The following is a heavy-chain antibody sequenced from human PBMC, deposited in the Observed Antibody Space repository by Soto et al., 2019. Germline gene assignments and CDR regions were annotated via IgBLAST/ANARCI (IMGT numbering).Heavy chain of an antibody. CDR1: GFSLSTSGVG. Sequence: SGPTLVNPTQTLTLTCTFSGFSLSTSGVGVGWIRQPPGKALEWLALIYWDDDKRYSPSLKSRLTITKDTSKNQVVLTMTNMDPVDTATYYCAHRFVDVTVTTDLINWFDPWGQGTLVTVSS. V-gene: IGHV2-5*02. CDR3: AHRFVDVTVTTDLINWFDP. D-gene: IGHD4-17*01. CDR2: IYWDDDK. J-gene: IGHJ5*02.